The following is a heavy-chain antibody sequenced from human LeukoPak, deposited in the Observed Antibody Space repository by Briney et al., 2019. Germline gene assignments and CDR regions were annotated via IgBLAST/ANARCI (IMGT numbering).Heavy chain of an antibody. CDR2: INPSGGST. V-gene: IGHV1-46*01. D-gene: IGHD2/OR15-2a*01. CDR1: GYTFTSYY. Sequence: ASVKVSCKASGYTFTSYYMHWVRQAPGQGLEWMGIINPSGGSTSYAQKFQGRVTMTRDTSTSTVYMELCSLRSEDTAVYYCARAPPFRRSFDLWGRGTLVTVSS. J-gene: IGHJ2*01. CDR3: ARAPPFRRSFDL.